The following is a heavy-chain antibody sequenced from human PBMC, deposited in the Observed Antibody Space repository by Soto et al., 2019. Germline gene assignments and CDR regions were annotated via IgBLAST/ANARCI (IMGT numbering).Heavy chain of an antibody. V-gene: IGHV1-2*04. CDR3: ARDVSIAAAGIYYYGMDV. CDR2: INPNSGGT. J-gene: IGHJ6*02. Sequence: ASVKVSCKASGYTFTGYYMHWVRQAPGQGLEWMGWINPNSGGTNYAQKFQGWVTMTRGTSISTAYMELSRLRSDDTAVYYCARDVSIAAAGIYYYGMDVWGQGTTVTVSS. D-gene: IGHD6-13*01. CDR1: GYTFTGYY.